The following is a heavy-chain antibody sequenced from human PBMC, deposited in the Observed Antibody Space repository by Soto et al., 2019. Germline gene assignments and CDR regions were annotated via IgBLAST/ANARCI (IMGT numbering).Heavy chain of an antibody. CDR1: GGTFSSSA. J-gene: IGHJ4*02. D-gene: IGHD3-22*01. CDR2: SIPIFGTA. CDR3: ASAPGYYDSSGYYQFDY. V-gene: IGHV1-69*01. Sequence: QVQLVQSGAEVKKPGSSVQVSCKASGGTFSSSAISWVRQAPGQGLEWMGGSIPIFGTANYAQKFQGRVTITADESTSTTYMELSSLRSEDTAVYYCASAPGYYDSSGYYQFDYWGQGTLVTVSS.